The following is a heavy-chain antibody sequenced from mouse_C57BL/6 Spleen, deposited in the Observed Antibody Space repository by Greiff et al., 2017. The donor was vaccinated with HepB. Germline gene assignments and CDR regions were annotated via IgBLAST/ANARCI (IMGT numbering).Heavy chain of an antibody. V-gene: IGHV1-50*01. Sequence: QVQLQQPGAELVKPGASVKLSCKASGYTFTSYWMQWVKQRPGQGLEWIGEIDPSDSYTNYNQKFKGKATLTVDTSSSTAYMQLSSLTSEDSAVYYCARGGPSSMAMDYWGQGTSVTVSS. CDR3: ARGGPSSMAMDY. CDR2: IDPSDSYT. CDR1: GYTFTSYW. J-gene: IGHJ4*01. D-gene: IGHD3-2*02.